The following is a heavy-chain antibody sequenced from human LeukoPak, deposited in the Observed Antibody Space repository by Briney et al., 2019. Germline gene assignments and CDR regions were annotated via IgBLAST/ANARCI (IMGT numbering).Heavy chain of an antibody. CDR1: QITFSTYA. CDR2: ISYDGSNK. J-gene: IGHJ4*02. CDR3: AREDDWNYEDY. D-gene: IGHD1-7*01. Sequence: GGSLRLSCAASQITFSTYAMHWVRQAPGKGLEWVAVISYDGSNKYYADSVKGRFTISRDNAKNSLYLQMNSLRAEDTAIYYCAREDDWNYEDYWGQGTLVTVSS. V-gene: IGHV3-30-3*01.